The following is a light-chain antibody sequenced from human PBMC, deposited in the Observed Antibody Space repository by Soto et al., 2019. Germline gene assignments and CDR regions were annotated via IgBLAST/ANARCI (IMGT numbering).Light chain of an antibody. CDR2: GNS. CDR1: SSNIGAGYD. CDR3: CSYAGGYTYL. J-gene: IGLJ1*01. V-gene: IGLV1-40*01. Sequence: QSVLAQPPSVSGAPGQKVTISCTGSSSNIGAGYDLHWYQQLPGTAPKLLLYGNSNRPSGVPDRFSGSKSGTSASLAITGLQAEDEADYFCCSYAGGYTYLFGTGTKV.